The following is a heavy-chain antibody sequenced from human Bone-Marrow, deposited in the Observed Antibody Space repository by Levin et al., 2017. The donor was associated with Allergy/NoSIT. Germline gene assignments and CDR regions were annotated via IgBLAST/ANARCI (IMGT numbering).Heavy chain of an antibody. CDR2: IFHDGST. J-gene: IGHJ4*02. CDR3: ARGRLTQGWYFDY. D-gene: IGHD6-19*01. CDR1: GSSFTTGRY. V-gene: IGHV4-38-2*01. Sequence: SETLSLTCAVSGSSFTTGRYWGWVRQPPGGGLEWIASIFHDGSTYYNSSLRSRVTLSVDTSKNHFSLNLTSVTVADTATYYCARGRLTQGWYFDYWGQGIPVTVSS.